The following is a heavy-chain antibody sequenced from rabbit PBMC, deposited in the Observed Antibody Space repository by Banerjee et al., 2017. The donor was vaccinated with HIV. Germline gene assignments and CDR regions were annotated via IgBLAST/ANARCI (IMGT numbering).Heavy chain of an antibody. CDR3: ARDRDWTLDL. J-gene: IGHJ4*01. CDR1: GFDFSSNA. V-gene: IGHV1S45*01. CDR2: IYAGSSGSA. D-gene: IGHD4-2*01. Sequence: QEQLKETGGGLVQPGGSLTLSCKASGFDFSSNAICWVRQAPGKGLEWIGTIYAGSSGSAYYASWVNGRFTISKTSSTTVTLQMTSLTAADTATYFCARDRDWTLDLWGPGTL.